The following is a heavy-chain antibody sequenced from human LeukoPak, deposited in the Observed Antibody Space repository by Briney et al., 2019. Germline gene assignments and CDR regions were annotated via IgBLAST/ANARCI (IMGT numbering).Heavy chain of an antibody. J-gene: IGHJ4*02. Sequence: GGSLRLSCAASGFSFSSYAMSWVRQAPGKGLEWVSVTSAGGSGTYYADSVKGRFTISRDNSKNTLYLQMNSLRAEDTAVYYCAKDGRDSSGWYRNYYDYWGPGTLVTVSS. D-gene: IGHD6-19*01. CDR3: AKDGRDSSGWYRNYYDY. CDR1: GFSFSSYA. V-gene: IGHV3-23*01. CDR2: TSAGGSGT.